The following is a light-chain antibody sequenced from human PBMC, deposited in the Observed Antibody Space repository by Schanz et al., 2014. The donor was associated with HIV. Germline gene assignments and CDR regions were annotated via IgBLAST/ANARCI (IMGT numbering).Light chain of an antibody. J-gene: IGKJ1*01. CDR2: RIS. V-gene: IGKV3-15*01. CDR3: QQYNNWPPRT. Sequence: EIVLTQSPATLSLSPGDTVTLSCRASQSVSSMLDWFQQKPGQAPRLLIYRISTRATGIPARFSGSGSGTEFTLTISSLQSEDFAVYYCQQYNNWPPRTFGQGTKVEIK. CDR1: QSVSSM.